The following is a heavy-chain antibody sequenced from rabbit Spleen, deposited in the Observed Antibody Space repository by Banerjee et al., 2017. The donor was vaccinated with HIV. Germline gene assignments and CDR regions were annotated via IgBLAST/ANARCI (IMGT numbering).Heavy chain of an antibody. CDR3: ARGYTDYATSRLDL. Sequence: QEQLEESGGDLVKPGASLTVTCKASGLDLGSSYWIFWVRQAPGKGLEWIGCINSGSSGTTFSASWAKGRFTISRSSSTTVTLQMTSLTAADTATYFCARGYTDYATSRLDLWGPGTLVTVS. CDR2: INSGSSGTT. V-gene: IGHV1S45*01. CDR1: GLDLGSSYW. J-gene: IGHJ3*01. D-gene: IGHD6-1*01.